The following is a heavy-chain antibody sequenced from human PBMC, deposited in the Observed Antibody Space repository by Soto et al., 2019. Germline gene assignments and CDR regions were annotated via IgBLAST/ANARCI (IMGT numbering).Heavy chain of an antibody. J-gene: IGHJ4*02. CDR2: ISSSSRYI. D-gene: IGHD2-21*02. V-gene: IGHV3-21*01. CDR1: VYPFSKYS. Sequence: VGSLRLSCASSVYPFSKYSINCVRRSPGKCLEWVASISSSSRYIYYADSMKGRFTVSRDNAKNSVYLQMNSLRAEDTAMYYCARDLTVESKQDYFDYWGQGSLVNVSS. CDR3: ARDLTVESKQDYFDY.